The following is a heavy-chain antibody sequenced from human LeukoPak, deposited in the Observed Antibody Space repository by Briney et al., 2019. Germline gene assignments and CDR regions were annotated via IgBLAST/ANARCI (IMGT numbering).Heavy chain of an antibody. CDR1: LVTVRRTY. V-gene: IGHV3-53*01. Sequence: PGGSLRLSCAPSLVTVRRTYTSSVRPSLQAGLEWVSVIYSDGSTYYADSVKGRFTISRNNSKNTLYLQMNSLRAEDTAVYYCAGTIVGKWAIDYWGQGTLVTVSS. CDR2: IYSDGST. CDR3: AGTIVGKWAIDY. J-gene: IGHJ4*02. D-gene: IGHD3-22*01.